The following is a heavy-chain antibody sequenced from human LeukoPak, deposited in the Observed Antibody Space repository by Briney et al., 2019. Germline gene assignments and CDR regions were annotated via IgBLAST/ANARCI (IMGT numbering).Heavy chain of an antibody. D-gene: IGHD3-3*01. CDR1: GYTFTGYY. CDR2: INPNSGGT. Sequence: ASVKVSCKASGYTFTGYYMHWVRQAPGQGLEWMGWINPNSGGTNYAQKFQGRVTMTRDTSISTAYMELSRLRSDDTAVYYCARDFNRYYDFWSGYYPPMDVWGQGTTVTVPS. V-gene: IGHV1-2*02. CDR3: ARDFNRYYDFWSGYYPPMDV. J-gene: IGHJ6*02.